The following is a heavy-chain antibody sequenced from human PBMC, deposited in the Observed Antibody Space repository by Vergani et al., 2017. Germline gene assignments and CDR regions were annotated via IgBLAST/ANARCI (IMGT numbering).Heavy chain of an antibody. V-gene: IGHV3-21*01. D-gene: IGHD3-10*01. Sequence: VQLVESGGGVVQPGRSLRLSCAASGFTFSSYGMHWVRQAPGKGLEWVSSISSSSSYIYYADSVKGRFTISRDNAKNSLYLQMNSLRAEDTAVYYCALGAGSPYYYYGMDVWGQGTTVTVSS. CDR2: ISSSSSYI. CDR1: GFTFSSYG. J-gene: IGHJ6*02. CDR3: ALGAGSPYYYYGMDV.